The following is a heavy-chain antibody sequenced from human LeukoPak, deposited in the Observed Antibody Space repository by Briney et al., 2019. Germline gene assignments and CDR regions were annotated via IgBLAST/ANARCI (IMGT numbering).Heavy chain of an antibody. CDR3: ARGDRWSGYYMYYFDY. Sequence: SETLSLTCTVSGGSISSYYWSWIRQPPGKGLEWIGEINHSGSTNYNPSLKGRVTISVDTSKNQFSLKLSSVTAADTAVYYCARGDRWSGYYMYYFDYWGQGTLVTVSS. CDR1: GGSISSYY. D-gene: IGHD3-3*01. J-gene: IGHJ4*02. CDR2: INHSGST. V-gene: IGHV4-34*01.